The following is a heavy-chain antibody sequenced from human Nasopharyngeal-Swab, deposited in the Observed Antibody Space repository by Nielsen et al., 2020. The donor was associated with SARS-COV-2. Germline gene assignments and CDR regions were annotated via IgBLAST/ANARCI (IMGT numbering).Heavy chain of an antibody. D-gene: IGHD3-3*01. CDR3: AAAHYDYWSGYPFDQ. CDR2: IAVCGGNT. Sequence: SVKVSCKASAVTFTSSAVQWVRQARGQRLEWIGWIAVCGGNTKYAQKLQGRVTLTRDLYASTVYMELSSLRSEDTAVYYCAAAHYDYWSGYPFDQWGQGTLVTVSS. CDR1: AVTFTSSA. V-gene: IGHV1-58*01. J-gene: IGHJ4*02.